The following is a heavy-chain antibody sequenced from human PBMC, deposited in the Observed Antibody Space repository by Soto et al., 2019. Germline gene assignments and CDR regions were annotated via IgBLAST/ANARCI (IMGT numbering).Heavy chain of an antibody. Sequence: EVQLVESGGGLVEPGRSLRLSCATSGFTFGDYSMAWFRQAPGQGLEWVSFIRSKAYGGTTEDAASVKGRFTTSRDDSKNTLYLQMNSLKTEDTAVYYCTTDPYYYDSSGYYFDYWGQGTLVTVSS. CDR1: GFTFGDYS. CDR3: TTDPYYYDSSGYYFDY. D-gene: IGHD3-22*01. CDR2: IRSKAYGGTT. J-gene: IGHJ4*02. V-gene: IGHV3-49*03.